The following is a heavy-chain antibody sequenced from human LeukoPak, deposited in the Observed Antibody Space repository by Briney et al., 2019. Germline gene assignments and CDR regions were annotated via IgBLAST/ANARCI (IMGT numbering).Heavy chain of an antibody. D-gene: IGHD3-10*02. CDR3: ARDMFGGKGPWYFDL. V-gene: IGHV3-21*01. CDR2: ISSSSSYI. CDR1: GFTFSSYS. J-gene: IGHJ2*01. Sequence: PGGSLRLSCAASGFTFSSYSMNWVRQAPGKGLEWVSSISSSSSYIYYADSVKGRFTISRDNAKNSLYLQMNSLRAEDTAVYYCARDMFGGKGPWYFDLWGRGTLVTVSS.